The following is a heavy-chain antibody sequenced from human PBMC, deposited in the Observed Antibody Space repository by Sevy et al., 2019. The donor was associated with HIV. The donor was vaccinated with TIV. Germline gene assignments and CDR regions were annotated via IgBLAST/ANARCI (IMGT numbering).Heavy chain of an antibody. CDR3: AHRPDNYDILTGYFPNWFDP. J-gene: IGHJ5*02. V-gene: IGHV2-5*02. Sequence: SGPTLVKPTQTLTLTCTFSGFSLTTSGVGVGWIRQPPGKALEWLALICWDDDKRYSPSLKSRLTITKDTSKNQVVLXMTNMNPVDTATYYCAHRPDNYDILTGYFPNWFDPWGQGTLVTVSS. CDR1: GFSLTTSGVG. CDR2: ICWDDDK. D-gene: IGHD3-9*01.